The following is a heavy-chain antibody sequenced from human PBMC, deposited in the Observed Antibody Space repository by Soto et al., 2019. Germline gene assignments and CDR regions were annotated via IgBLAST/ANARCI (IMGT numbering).Heavy chain of an antibody. Sequence: QVQLQESGPGLVKPSETLSLTCTVSGGSIRSYYWSWIRQPTGKGLEWIGSIYYSGSTNYKPSLKSRVTLSVDTSKNQFSLKLNSVAAADTAVYYCARQGGWFDPWGQGTLVTVSS. D-gene: IGHD1-26*01. CDR3: ARQGGWFDP. V-gene: IGHV4-59*08. CDR2: IYYSGST. J-gene: IGHJ5*02. CDR1: GGSIRSYY.